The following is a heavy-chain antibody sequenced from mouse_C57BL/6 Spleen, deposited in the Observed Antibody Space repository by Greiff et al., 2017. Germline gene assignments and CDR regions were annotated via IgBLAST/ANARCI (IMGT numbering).Heavy chain of an antibody. CDR1: GFNIKDDY. CDR2: IDPENGDT. J-gene: IGHJ3*01. V-gene: IGHV14-4*01. CDR3: TKGDYAWFAY. Sequence: LVESGAELVRPGASVKLSCTASGFNIKDDYMHWVKQRPEQGLAWIGWIDPENGDTEYASKFQGKATITADTSSNTAYLQLSSLTSEDTAVYYCTKGDYAWFAYWGQGTLVTVSA. D-gene: IGHD2-4*01.